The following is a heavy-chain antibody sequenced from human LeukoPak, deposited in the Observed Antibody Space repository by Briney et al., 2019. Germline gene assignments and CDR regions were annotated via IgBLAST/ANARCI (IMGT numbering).Heavy chain of an antibody. V-gene: IGHV3-7*01. CDR1: GFTFSSYW. CDR3: ATSIAARNWFDP. Sequence: GGSLRLPCAASGFTFSSYWMSWVRQAPGKGLEWVANIKQDGSEKYYVDSVKGRFTISRDNAKNSLYLQMNSLRAEDTAVYYCATSIAARNWFDPWGQGTLVTVSS. J-gene: IGHJ5*02. CDR2: IKQDGSEK. D-gene: IGHD6-6*01.